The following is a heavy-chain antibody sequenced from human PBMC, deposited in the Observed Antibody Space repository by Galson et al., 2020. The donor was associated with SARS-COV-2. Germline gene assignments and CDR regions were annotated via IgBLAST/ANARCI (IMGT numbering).Heavy chain of an antibody. CDR2: IRSKAYGGTT. J-gene: IGHJ6*02. Sequence: GESLKISCTASGFTFGDYAMSWVRQAPGKGLEWVGFIRSKAYGGTTEYAASVKGRFTISRDDSKSIAYLQMNSLKTEDTAVYYCTRGGGIVVVPAGPPYYYGMDVWGQGTTVTVSS. CDR1: GFTFGDYA. D-gene: IGHD2-2*01. V-gene: IGHV3-49*04. CDR3: TRGGGIVVVPAGPPYYYGMDV.